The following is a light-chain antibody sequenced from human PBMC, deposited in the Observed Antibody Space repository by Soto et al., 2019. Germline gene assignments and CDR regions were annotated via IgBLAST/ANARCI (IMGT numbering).Light chain of an antibody. CDR1: QTISND. CDR2: GAS. Sequence: EVVMTQSPATVSVSPGEGVTLSCRASQTISNDLAWYKQKPGQAPRLLIYGASTRATGVPARFSGGGSWTEFTLTISSLQSEDFAFYYCQQNNKWPPVTFGGGTKV. V-gene: IGKV3-15*01. CDR3: QQNNKWPPVT. J-gene: IGKJ4*01.